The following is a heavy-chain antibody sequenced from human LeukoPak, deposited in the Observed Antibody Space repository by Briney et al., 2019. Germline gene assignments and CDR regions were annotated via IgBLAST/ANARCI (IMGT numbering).Heavy chain of an antibody. CDR3: ARTSLGTVTTYNY. CDR2: IYTSGST. J-gene: IGHJ4*02. Sequence: PSETLPLTCTVSGGSISSGSYYWSWIRQPAGKGLEWIGRIYTSGSTNYNPSLKSRVTISVDTSKNQFSLKLSSVTAADTAVYYCARTSLGTVTTYNYWGQGTLVTVSS. V-gene: IGHV4-61*02. D-gene: IGHD4-17*01. CDR1: GGSISSGSYY.